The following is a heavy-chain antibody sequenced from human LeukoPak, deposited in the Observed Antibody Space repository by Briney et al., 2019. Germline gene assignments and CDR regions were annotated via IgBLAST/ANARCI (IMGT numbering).Heavy chain of an antibody. Sequence: GGSLRLSCAASGFTFSSYGMHWVRQAPGKGLEWVAVISYDGSNKYYADSVKGRFTISRDNSKNTLYLQMNSLRGEGTAVYYCAKVSGSYSLTLDYWGQGTLVTVSS. D-gene: IGHD3-10*01. CDR3: AKVSGSYSLTLDY. CDR2: ISYDGSNK. CDR1: GFTFSSYG. J-gene: IGHJ4*02. V-gene: IGHV3-30*18.